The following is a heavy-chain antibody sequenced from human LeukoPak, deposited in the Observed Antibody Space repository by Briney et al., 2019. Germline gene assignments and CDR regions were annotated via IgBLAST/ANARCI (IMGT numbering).Heavy chain of an antibody. CDR1: GYTFASYY. Sequence: ASVKVSCKASGYTFASYYIHWVRQAPGQGLEWMRIINPGGGGTTYAQKFQGRVTMTSDTSTRTVYMELSSLRYEDTAVYYCARDGDYSNYSFDYWGQGTLVTVSS. CDR2: INPGGGGT. V-gene: IGHV1-46*01. D-gene: IGHD4-11*01. J-gene: IGHJ4*02. CDR3: ARDGDYSNYSFDY.